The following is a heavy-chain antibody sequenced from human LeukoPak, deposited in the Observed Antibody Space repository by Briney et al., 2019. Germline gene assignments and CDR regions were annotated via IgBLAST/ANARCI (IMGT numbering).Heavy chain of an antibody. J-gene: IGHJ4*02. Sequence: GGSLRLSCAASGFTFSSYAMHWVRQAPGKGLEWVAVISYDGTNKYYEDSVKGRFTISRDNAKNSLYLQMNSLRAEDTAVYYCARARMVTTSPFDHWGQGTLVTVSS. CDR1: GFTFSSYA. CDR3: ARARMVTTSPFDH. D-gene: IGHD4-17*01. V-gene: IGHV3-30-3*01. CDR2: ISYDGTNK.